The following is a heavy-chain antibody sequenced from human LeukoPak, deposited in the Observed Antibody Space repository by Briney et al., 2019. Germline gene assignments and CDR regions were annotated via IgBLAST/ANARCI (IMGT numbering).Heavy chain of an antibody. Sequence: SETLSLTCTVSGDSISSGGYYWSWIRQRPGEGLEWIGYIYYGGNTYYTPSLKSRVTISLDTSKNQFSLKLSFVTAADTAVYYCAKYDYYDSSGYFYAGGWGQGTLVTVSS. V-gene: IGHV4-31*03. CDR2: IYYGGNT. J-gene: IGHJ4*02. CDR3: AKYDYYDSSGYFYAGG. CDR1: GDSISSGGYY. D-gene: IGHD3-22*01.